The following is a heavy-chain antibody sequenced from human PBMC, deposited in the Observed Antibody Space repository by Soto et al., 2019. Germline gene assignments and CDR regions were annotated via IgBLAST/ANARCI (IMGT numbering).Heavy chain of an antibody. J-gene: IGHJ6*03. CDR1: GGSISSYY. D-gene: IGHD4-17*01. V-gene: IGHV4-59*12. CDR3: AREDDGADRDYYYTDA. CDR2: IYYSGST. Sequence: SETLSLTCTVSGGSISSYYWSWIRQPPGKGLEWIGYIYYSGSTNYNPSLKSRVTISVDTSKNQFSLKLSSVTAADTAVYFCAREDDGADRDYYYTDAWDQGTTVTVSS.